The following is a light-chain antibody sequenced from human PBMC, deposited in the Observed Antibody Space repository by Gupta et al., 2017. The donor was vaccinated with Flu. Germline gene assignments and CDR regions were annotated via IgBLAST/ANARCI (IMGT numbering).Light chain of an antibody. Sequence: MITISCLGSCSVIGGSYVYWYHQRTATAPKLLIYSNDQRHSGVPARFSGSKYATSASLSISGLRAEDAGDYYCAAGYAIRSGPVFGGGTKLTVL. V-gene: IGLV1-47*02. CDR3: AAGYAIRSGPV. CDR2: SND. CDR1: CSVIGGSY. J-gene: IGLJ3*02.